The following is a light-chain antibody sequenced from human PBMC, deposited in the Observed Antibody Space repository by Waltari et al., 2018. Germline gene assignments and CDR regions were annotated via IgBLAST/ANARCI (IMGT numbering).Light chain of an antibody. CDR3: HQHHTTPWT. CDR1: QSLLQWDGKTF. V-gene: IGKV2-29*02. CDR2: EVS. Sequence: DIVMTQTPLSLSVTPGQPASIPCKSSQSLLQWDGKTFLYWYLQKPGQSPQLLIYEVSSRFSGVPDRFSGSGSGTDFTLKISRVEAEDVAVYYCHQHHTTPWTFGQGTEVEIK. J-gene: IGKJ1*01.